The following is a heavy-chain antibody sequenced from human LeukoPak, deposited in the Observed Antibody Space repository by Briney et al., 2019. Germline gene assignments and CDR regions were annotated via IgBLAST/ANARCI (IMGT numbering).Heavy chain of an antibody. J-gene: IGHJ4*02. CDR2: MNPNSGNT. CDR3: AREGFGY. CDR1: GYTFTSYD. V-gene: IGHV1-8*01. Sequence: ASVKVSCKASGYTFTSYDINWVRQATGQGLEWLGYMNPNSGNTGSAQKFQGRFTMTWDTSISTAYMELSSLRSEDTAVYYCAREGFGYWGRGTLVTVSS.